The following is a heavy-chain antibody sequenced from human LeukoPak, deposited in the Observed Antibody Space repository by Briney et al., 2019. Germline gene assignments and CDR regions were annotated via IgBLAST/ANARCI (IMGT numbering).Heavy chain of an antibody. Sequence: SETLSLTCAVYGGSFSGYYWSWIRQPPGKGLEWIGEINHSGSTNYNPSLKSRVTISVDTSKNQFSLKLSSVTAADTAVYYCARDYYDSSGYYWSYWGQGILVTVSS. CDR3: ARDYYDSSGYYWSY. V-gene: IGHV4-34*01. J-gene: IGHJ4*02. D-gene: IGHD3-22*01. CDR1: GGSFSGYY. CDR2: INHSGST.